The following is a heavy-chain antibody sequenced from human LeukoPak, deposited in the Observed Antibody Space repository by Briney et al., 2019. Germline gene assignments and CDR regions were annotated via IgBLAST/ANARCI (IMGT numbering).Heavy chain of an antibody. D-gene: IGHD6-6*01. Sequence: SSETLSLTCTVSGGSISSSSYYWGWIRQPPGKGLEWIGSIYYSGSTYYNPSLKSRVTISVDTSKNQFSLKLSSVTAADTAVYYCAREGYSSSSHHWFDPWGQGTLVTVSS. CDR3: AREGYSSSSHHWFDP. CDR2: IYYSGST. CDR1: GGSISSSSYY. V-gene: IGHV4-39*07. J-gene: IGHJ5*02.